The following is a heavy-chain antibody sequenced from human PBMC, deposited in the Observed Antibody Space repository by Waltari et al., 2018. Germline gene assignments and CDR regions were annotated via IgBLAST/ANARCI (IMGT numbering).Heavy chain of an antibody. J-gene: IGHJ4*02. CDR1: GYTCTAYY. Sequence: QVQLVQSGAEVKKPGASVKVSCKASGYTCTAYYMHWVRQAPGQGLEWMGRINPNSGGTNYTQKFQGRVTMTRDTSISTAYMELSRLRSDDTAVYYCARGGPAIFGVLITKRFDYWGQGTLVTVSS. CDR2: INPNSGGT. D-gene: IGHD3-3*01. V-gene: IGHV1-2*06. CDR3: ARGGPAIFGVLITKRFDY.